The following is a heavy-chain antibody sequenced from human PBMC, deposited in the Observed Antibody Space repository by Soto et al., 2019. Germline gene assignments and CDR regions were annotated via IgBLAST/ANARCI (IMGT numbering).Heavy chain of an antibody. V-gene: IGHV4-39*01. CDR1: GGSISSSSYY. Sequence: PSETLSLTCTVSGGSISSSSYYWGWIRQPPGKGLEWIGSIYYSGSTYYNPSLKSRVTISVDTSKNRFSLKLSSVTAADTAVYYCARLRMAAAGTDWFDPWGQGTLVPVSS. CDR2: IYYSGST. D-gene: IGHD6-13*01. CDR3: ARLRMAAAGTDWFDP. J-gene: IGHJ5*02.